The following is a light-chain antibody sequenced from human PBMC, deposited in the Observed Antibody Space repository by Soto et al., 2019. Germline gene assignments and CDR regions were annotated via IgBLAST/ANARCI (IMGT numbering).Light chain of an antibody. V-gene: IGKV1-39*01. CDR3: QQSYSTPPT. Sequence: DIQRTQSTSSLSASVGDRVTITCRASQSISSYLNWYQQKPGKAPKLLIYAASSLQSGVPSRFSGSGSGTDFTLTISSLQPEDFATYYGQQSYSTPPTFGQGTKVEIK. J-gene: IGKJ1*01. CDR2: AAS. CDR1: QSISSY.